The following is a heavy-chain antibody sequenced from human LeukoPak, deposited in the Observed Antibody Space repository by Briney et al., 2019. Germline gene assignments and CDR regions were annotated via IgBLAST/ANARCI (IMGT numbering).Heavy chain of an antibody. Sequence: GGSLRLSCAASGFSFSSYSMNWVRQAPGKGPEWVSSISSSSDYIYYVDSVKGRFTISRDNAKNSLYLQMNSLRAEDTAVYYCAKDRGGGSYDAFDIWGQGTMVTVSS. J-gene: IGHJ3*02. CDR3: AKDRGGGSYDAFDI. CDR2: ISSSSDYI. D-gene: IGHD2-21*01. CDR1: GFSFSSYS. V-gene: IGHV3-21*01.